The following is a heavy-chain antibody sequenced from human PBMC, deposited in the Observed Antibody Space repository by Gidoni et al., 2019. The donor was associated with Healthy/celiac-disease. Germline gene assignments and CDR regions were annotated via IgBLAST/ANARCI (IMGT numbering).Heavy chain of an antibody. Sequence: QVQLVESGGGLVKPGGSLRLSCSASGFTFRDYYRGWDRQAPGKGLEWVSYNSSSGSTIYYADSVNGRFTISRDNAKNSLYLQMNSLRAEDTAVYYCARDGVVFSSSLFDYWGQGTLVTVSS. J-gene: IGHJ4*02. V-gene: IGHV3-11*01. D-gene: IGHD6-13*01. CDR1: GFTFRDYY. CDR3: ARDGVVFSSSLFDY. CDR2: NSSSGSTI.